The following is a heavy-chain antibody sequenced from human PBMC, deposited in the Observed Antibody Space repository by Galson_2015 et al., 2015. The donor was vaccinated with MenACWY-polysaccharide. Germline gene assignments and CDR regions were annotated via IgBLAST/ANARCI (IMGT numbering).Heavy chain of an antibody. CDR2: INPNSGGT. CDR1: GYTFTGYY. Sequence: SVKVSCKASGYTFTGYYMHWVRQAPGQGLEWMGRINPNSGGTNYAQKFQGRVTMTRDTSISTAYMELSRLTSDDTALYYCARDSSRSIPNWFDPWGQGTLVTVSS. J-gene: IGHJ5*02. CDR3: ARDSSRSIPNWFDP. D-gene: IGHD2-21*01. V-gene: IGHV1-2*06.